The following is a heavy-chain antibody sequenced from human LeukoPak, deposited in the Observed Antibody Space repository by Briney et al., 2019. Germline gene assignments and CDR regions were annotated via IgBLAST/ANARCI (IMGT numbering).Heavy chain of an antibody. CDR3: AKDWELGS. Sequence: SETLSLTCSVSGASISSYYWNWIRQPPGKGLEWIGNIYTSGGTNYNPSLKNRVTISLDTSKDQFSLKLTFVTAADTAFYYCAKDWELGSWGQGTLVTVSS. J-gene: IGHJ5*02. V-gene: IGHV4-59*01. CDR2: IYTSGGT. D-gene: IGHD1-26*01. CDR1: GASISSYY.